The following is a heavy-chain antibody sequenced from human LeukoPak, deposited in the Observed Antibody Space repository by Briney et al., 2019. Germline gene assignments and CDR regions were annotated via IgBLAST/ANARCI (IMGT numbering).Heavy chain of an antibody. CDR2: IGASGGST. V-gene: IGHV3-23*01. Sequence: GDSLRLSCAASGFTFSSYSMNWVRQAPGKGLEWVSGIGASGGSTYYADSVKGRFTISRDNYKNTLYLQMNSLRTEDTAGYYCAKAEGYDILTGLDYWGQGTLVTVSS. J-gene: IGHJ4*02. D-gene: IGHD3-9*01. CDR1: GFTFSSYS. CDR3: AKAEGYDILTGLDY.